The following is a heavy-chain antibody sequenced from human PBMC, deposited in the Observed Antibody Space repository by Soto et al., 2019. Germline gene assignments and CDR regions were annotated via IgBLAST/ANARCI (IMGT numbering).Heavy chain of an antibody. D-gene: IGHD3-10*01. CDR3: ATGGRGDY. Sequence: GGSLRLSCAASGFILSSYWMSWVRQAPGKGLEWVANIKQDGSETYYVDSVKGRFTVSRDNTKNSLYLQMNSLRAEDTAVYYCATGGRGDYWGQGTLVTVSS. J-gene: IGHJ4*02. CDR2: IKQDGSET. CDR1: GFILSSYW. V-gene: IGHV3-7*01.